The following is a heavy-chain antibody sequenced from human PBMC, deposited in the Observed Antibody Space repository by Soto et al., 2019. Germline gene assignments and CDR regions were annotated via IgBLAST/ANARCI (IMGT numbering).Heavy chain of an antibody. CDR3: ARGYGAGSYSYNYFGIDG. CDR2: INSDETTT. Sequence: EVQLVESGGGLVQPGGSLRLSCVASGFTFSDNWMHWVRQAPGKGLVWVSRINSDETTTNYADSVKGRFTIFRDNAKNTLVLQMASVRDEDTAVYYCARGYGAGSYSYNYFGIDGWGQGTTVTVSS. D-gene: IGHD3-10*01. V-gene: IGHV3-74*01. CDR1: GFTFSDNW. J-gene: IGHJ6*02.